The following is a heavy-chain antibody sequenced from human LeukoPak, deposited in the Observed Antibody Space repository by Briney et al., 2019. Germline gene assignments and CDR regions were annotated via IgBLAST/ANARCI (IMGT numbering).Heavy chain of an antibody. V-gene: IGHV1-69*05. CDR3: ARDRGGPSSSSPFDY. CDR2: IIPIFGTA. J-gene: IGHJ4*02. CDR1: GGTFSSYA. D-gene: IGHD6-6*01. Sequence: ASVKVSCKASGGTFSSYAISWVRQAPGQGLEWMGGIIPIFGTANYAQKFQGRVTITTDESTSTAYMELSSLRSEDTAVYYCARDRGGPSSSSPFDYWGQGTLVTVSS.